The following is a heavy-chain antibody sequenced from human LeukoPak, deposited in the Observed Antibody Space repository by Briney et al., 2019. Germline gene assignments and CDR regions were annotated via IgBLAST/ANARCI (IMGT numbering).Heavy chain of an antibody. Sequence: GGSLRLSCAASGFIFSSYWMHWVRHAPGKGLAWVSRINTDGSSTSYADSVKGRFTISRDNAKNSLYLQMNSLRAEDTAVYYCARQKYQRGPDVTYFDYWGQGTLVTVSS. V-gene: IGHV3-74*01. J-gene: IGHJ4*02. CDR2: INTDGSST. D-gene: IGHD2/OR15-2a*01. CDR3: ARQKYQRGPDVTYFDY. CDR1: GFIFSSYW.